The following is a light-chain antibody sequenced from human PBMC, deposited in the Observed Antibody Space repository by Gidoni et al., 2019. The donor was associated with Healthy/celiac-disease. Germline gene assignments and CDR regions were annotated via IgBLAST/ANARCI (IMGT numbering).Light chain of an antibody. Sequence: AIHMTQSPSSLYASVGDRVTITCRASQGIRNDLGWYQQKPGKAPKLLIYAASSLQSGVPSRFSGSGSGTDFTLTISSLQPEDFATYYCLQDYNYPRTFGQGTKVEIK. J-gene: IGKJ1*01. V-gene: IGKV1-6*01. CDR3: LQDYNYPRT. CDR2: AAS. CDR1: QGIRND.